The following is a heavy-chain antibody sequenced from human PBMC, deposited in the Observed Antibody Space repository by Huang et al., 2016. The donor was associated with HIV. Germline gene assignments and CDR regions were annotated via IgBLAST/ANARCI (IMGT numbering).Heavy chain of an antibody. Sequence: QITLKESGPMLVKPTQTLTLTCTFSGFSLSTSEVGVGWIRQPPGKALEWRALIYSDDDKRYSPSRKSRLTITEDTSRNQVVLTMTNMDPVDTGTYYCAHSAFGTSGYYFRMHFDYWGQGALVTVSS. CDR1: GFSLSTSEVG. CDR2: IYSDDDK. J-gene: IGHJ4*02. D-gene: IGHD3-22*01. CDR3: AHSAFGTSGYYFRMHFDY. V-gene: IGHV2-5*02.